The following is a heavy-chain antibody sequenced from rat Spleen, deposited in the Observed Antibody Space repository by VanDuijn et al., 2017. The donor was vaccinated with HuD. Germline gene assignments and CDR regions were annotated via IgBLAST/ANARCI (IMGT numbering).Heavy chain of an antibody. J-gene: IGHJ2*01. CDR1: GFTFSNYG. V-gene: IGHV5-29*01. CDR2: ISFDGSST. Sequence: EVQLVESGGGLVQPGRSLKLSCAASGFTFSNYGMAWVRQAPTKGLEWVATISFDGSSTYYGDSVKGRFTISRDNAQRTLYLQMNSLRSEDTATYYCARGGYFDYWGQGVMVTVSS. CDR3: ARGGYFDY.